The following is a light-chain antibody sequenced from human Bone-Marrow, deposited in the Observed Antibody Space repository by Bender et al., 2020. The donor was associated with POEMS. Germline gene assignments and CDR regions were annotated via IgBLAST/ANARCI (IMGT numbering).Light chain of an antibody. CDR3: SAWDDSLSGWV. V-gene: IGLV1-36*01. CDR1: SSNIGHHG. J-gene: IGLJ3*02. Sequence: QSVVTQPPSLSEAPRQRVTISCSGSSSNIGHHGVNWYQQLPGEAPKLLIYYDDLLPPGVSDRFSASKSGTSASLAISELQSEDEALYYCSAWDDSLSGWVFGGGTKLTVL. CDR2: YDD.